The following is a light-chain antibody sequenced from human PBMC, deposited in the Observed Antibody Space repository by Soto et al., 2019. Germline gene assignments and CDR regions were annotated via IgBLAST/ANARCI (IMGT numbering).Light chain of an antibody. V-gene: IGKV3-15*01. CDR1: QSVSSY. CDR2: VAS. CDR3: QQDNCHPLT. Sequence: IVMTQSPATLSLSPGERATLSCRASQSVSSYLACYQHKHGQAPMLLVYVASSMATDIQARFSGKWSGTEFTLTISRLHPDDFANYYCQQDNCHPLTFGGGTKVDIK. J-gene: IGKJ4*01.